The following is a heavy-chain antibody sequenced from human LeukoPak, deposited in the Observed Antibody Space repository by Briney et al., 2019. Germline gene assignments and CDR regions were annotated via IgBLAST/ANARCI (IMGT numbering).Heavy chain of an antibody. J-gene: IGHJ4*02. V-gene: IGHV3-9*01. D-gene: IGHD6-13*01. CDR2: ISWNSGSI. CDR3: AKDISSSSSYYFDY. Sequence: PGGSLRLSCAASGFSFDDYAMHWVRQARGKGLEWVSGISWNSGSIGYADSVEGRFTISRDNAKNSLYLHMNSLRAEDTALYYCAKDISSSSSYYFDYWGQGTLVTVSS. CDR1: GFSFDDYA.